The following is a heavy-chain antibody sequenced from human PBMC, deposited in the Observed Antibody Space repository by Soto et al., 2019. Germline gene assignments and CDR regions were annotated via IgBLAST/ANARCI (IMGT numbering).Heavy chain of an antibody. J-gene: IGHJ6*02. CDR2: ISYDGSNK. CDR3: AKEGGYCSGGSCHLFGDNLAHYYYYYGMDV. V-gene: IGHV3-30*18. D-gene: IGHD2-15*01. Sequence: QVQLVESGGGVVQPGRSLRLSCAASGFTFSSYGMHWVRQAPGKGLEWVAVISYDGSNKYYADSVKGRFTISRDNSKNTLYLQMNSLRAEDTAVYYCAKEGGYCSGGSCHLFGDNLAHYYYYYGMDVWGQGTTVTVSS. CDR1: GFTFSSYG.